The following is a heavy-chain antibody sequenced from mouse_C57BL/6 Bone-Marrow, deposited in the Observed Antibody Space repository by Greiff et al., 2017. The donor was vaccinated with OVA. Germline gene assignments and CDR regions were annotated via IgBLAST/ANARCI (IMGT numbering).Heavy chain of an antibody. J-gene: IGHJ3*01. CDR3: ARGYYYDYDWFAY. V-gene: IGHV1-55*01. D-gene: IGHD2-4*01. Sequence: LKQPGAELVKPGASVKMSCKASGYTFTSYWITWVKQRPGQGLEWIGDIYPGSGSTNYNEKFKSKATLTVDTSSSTAYMQLSSLTSEDSAVYYCARGYYYDYDWFAYWGQGTLVTVSA. CDR2: IYPGSGST. CDR1: GYTFTSYW.